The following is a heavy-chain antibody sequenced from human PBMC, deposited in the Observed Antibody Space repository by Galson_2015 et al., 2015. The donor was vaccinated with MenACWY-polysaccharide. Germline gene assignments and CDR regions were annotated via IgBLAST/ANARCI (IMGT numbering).Heavy chain of an antibody. CDR3: ARNLGGSCYSAIDF. Sequence: GSEKYYADFVKGRLTISRDNSKNTLYLQMNSLRAEDTALYYCARNLGGSCYSAIDFWGQGTLVTVSS. V-gene: IGHV3-30*07. J-gene: IGHJ4*02. D-gene: IGHD2-15*01. CDR2: GSEK.